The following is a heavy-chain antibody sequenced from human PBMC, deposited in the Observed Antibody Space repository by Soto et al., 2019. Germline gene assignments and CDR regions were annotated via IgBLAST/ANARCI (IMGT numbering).Heavy chain of an antibody. CDR2: FIPMFGTA. D-gene: IGHD1-7*01. CDR3: ARDRSGPGNWNYDTFDL. CDR1: GGTFSSLG. Sequence: QVQLVQSGAEVKKPGSSLKVSCRASGGTFSSLGISWVRQGPRQGLEWLGGFIPMFGTANYPLKFQGRVTLNANDSTSTAYMELSSLTSEDTAMYFCARDRSGPGNWNYDTFDLWGQGTMVTVSS. J-gene: IGHJ3*01. V-gene: IGHV1-69*01.